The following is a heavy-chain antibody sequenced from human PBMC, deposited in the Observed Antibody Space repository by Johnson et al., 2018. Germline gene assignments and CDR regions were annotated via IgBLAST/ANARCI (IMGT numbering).Heavy chain of an antibody. CDR3: AKIFGPRIAVVSVYFDY. CDR2: IRSKANSYAT. CDR1: GFTFSGPA. Sequence: VQLQESGGGLVQPGGSLKLSCAASGFTFSGPAMHWVRQASGQGLEWVGRIRSKANSYATAFAASVEGRFTIARDNSKNTLYRQMNSLRAEDTAVYYCAKIFGPRIAVVSVYFDYWGQGTLVTVSS. V-gene: IGHV3-73*02. D-gene: IGHD6-19*01. J-gene: IGHJ4*02.